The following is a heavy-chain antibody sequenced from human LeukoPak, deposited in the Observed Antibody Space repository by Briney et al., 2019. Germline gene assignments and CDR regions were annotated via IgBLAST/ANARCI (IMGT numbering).Heavy chain of an antibody. CDR3: ARGEPTFGSGSYSP. J-gene: IGHJ5*02. CDR2: IIPIFGTA. D-gene: IGHD3-10*01. Sequence: GASVKVSCKASGGTFSSYAISWVRQAPGQGLEWMGGIIPIFGTANYAQKFQGRVTMTRNTSISTAYMELSSLRSEDTAVYYCARGEPTFGSGSYSPWGQGTLVTVSS. CDR1: GGTFSSYA. V-gene: IGHV1-69*05.